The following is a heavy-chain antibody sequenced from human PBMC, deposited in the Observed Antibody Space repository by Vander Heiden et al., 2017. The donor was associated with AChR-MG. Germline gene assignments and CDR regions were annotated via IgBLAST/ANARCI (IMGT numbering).Heavy chain of an antibody. CDR2: LIPILGIA. V-gene: IGHV1-69*02. J-gene: IGHJ5*02. CDR3: ARRDSGYEYNWLDP. Sequence: QVQLVQSGAEVKKPGSSVKVSCKASGGTFTNYIITWVRQVPGQGLEVVGRLIPILGIANYAQKFQDRVTITADKSTTTAYMELSSLTSEDTAVYYCARRDSGYEYNWLDPWGQGTLVTVSS. D-gene: IGHD5-12*01. CDR1: GGTFTNYI.